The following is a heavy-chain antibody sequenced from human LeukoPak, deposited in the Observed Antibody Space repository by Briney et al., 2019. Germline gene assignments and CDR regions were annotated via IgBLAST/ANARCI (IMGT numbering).Heavy chain of an antibody. J-gene: IGHJ6*02. CDR3: ARGGGTSGSYYPYYHYGLDV. V-gene: IGHV3-33*01. Sequence: GGSLRLSCAASGFTFSSYGMHWVRQAPGKGLEWVAVIWYDGSNKYYADSVKGRFTISRDNSKNTLYLQMNSLRVEDTAVYYCARGGGTSGSYYPYYHYGLDVWGQGTTVTVSS. CDR2: IWYDGSNK. CDR1: GFTFSSYG. D-gene: IGHD1-26*01.